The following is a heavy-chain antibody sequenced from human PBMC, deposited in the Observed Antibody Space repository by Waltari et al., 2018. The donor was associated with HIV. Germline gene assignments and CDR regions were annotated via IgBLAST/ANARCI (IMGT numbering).Heavy chain of an antibody. Sequence: QVQLQQWGAGLLKPSETLSLTCAVYGGSFSGYYWSWIRQPPGKGLEWIGEINHSGSTNYNPSLKSRVTISVDTSKNQFSLKLSSVTAADTAVYYCARALVVVVAATPVNGLDYWGQGTLVTVSS. J-gene: IGHJ4*02. CDR3: ARALVVVVAATPVNGLDY. D-gene: IGHD2-15*01. CDR1: GGSFSGYY. V-gene: IGHV4-34*01. CDR2: INHSGST.